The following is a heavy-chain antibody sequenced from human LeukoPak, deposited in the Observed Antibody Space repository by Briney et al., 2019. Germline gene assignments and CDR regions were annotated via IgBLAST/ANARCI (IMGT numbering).Heavy chain of an antibody. CDR1: GVTFYDYG. CDR2: IKQDVSVA. J-gene: IGHJ1*01. Sequence: GGSLRLSCAASGVTFYDYGMSWVRQAPGEGLEWVANIKQDVSVAYYVDPVAGRVTISTDKAKSTLYLQMNSLRAEDTAVYYCARDTAVTDTPAECSQHWGQGTLVTVSS. V-gene: IGHV3-7*04. CDR3: ARDTAVTDTPAECSQH. D-gene: IGHD2-21*02.